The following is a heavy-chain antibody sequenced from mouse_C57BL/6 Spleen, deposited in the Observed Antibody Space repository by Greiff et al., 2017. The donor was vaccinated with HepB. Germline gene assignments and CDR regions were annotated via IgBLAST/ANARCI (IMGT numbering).Heavy chain of an antibody. J-gene: IGHJ2*01. CDR1: GYTFTSYW. CDR3: ARWLLPFDY. Sequence: QVQLQQSGAELVKPGASVKLSCKASGYTFTSYWMQWVKQRPGQGLEWIGEIDPSDSYTNYNQKFKGKATLTVDTSSSTAYMQLSSLTSEDSAVYYCARWLLPFDYWGQGTTLTVSS. V-gene: IGHV1-50*01. CDR2: IDPSDSYT. D-gene: IGHD2-3*01.